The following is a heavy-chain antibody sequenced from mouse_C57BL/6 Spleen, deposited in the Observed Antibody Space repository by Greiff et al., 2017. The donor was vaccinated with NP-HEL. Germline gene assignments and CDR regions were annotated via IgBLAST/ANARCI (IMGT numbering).Heavy chain of an antibody. CDR1: GYTFTSYW. CDR2: IYPGSGST. J-gene: IGHJ3*01. V-gene: IGHV1-55*01. D-gene: IGHD2-4*01. Sequence: QVQLQQPGAELVKPGASVKMSCKASGYTFTSYWITWVKQRPGQGLEWIGDIYPGSGSTNYNEKFKSKATLTADTSSSTAYMQLSSLTSEDSAVYYCARPYDYDWFAYWGQGTLVTVSA. CDR3: ARPYDYDWFAY.